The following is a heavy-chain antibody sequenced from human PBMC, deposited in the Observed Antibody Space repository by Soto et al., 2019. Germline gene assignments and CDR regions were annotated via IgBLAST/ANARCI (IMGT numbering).Heavy chain of an antibody. D-gene: IGHD1-20*01. CDR2: ISAYNGNT. J-gene: IGHJ6*02. Sequence: GASVKVSCKASGYTFTSYGISWVRQAPGQGLEWMGWISAYNGNTNYAQKLQGRVTMTTDTSTSTAYTELRSLRSDDTAVYYCARAEWYNWNDLDYYGMDVWGQGTTVTVSS. CDR3: ARAEWYNWNDLDYYGMDV. CDR1: GYTFTSYG. V-gene: IGHV1-18*04.